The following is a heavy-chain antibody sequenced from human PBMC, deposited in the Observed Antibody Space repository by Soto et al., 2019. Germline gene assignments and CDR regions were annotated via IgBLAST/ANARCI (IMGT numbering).Heavy chain of an antibody. V-gene: IGHV4-30-4*01. J-gene: IGHJ6*02. Sequence: SETLSLTCTLSGDSISSGSYFWTWIRQPPGKGLEWIGYMSYSGSTYYNPSLKSRITINPDTSKNQFSLQLNSVTPEDTAVYYCARDWESMVRGVKVGPYYYYYGMDVWGQGTTVTVSS. CDR3: ARDWESMVRGVKVGPYYYYYGMDV. D-gene: IGHD3-10*01. CDR1: GDSISSGSYF. CDR2: MSYSGST.